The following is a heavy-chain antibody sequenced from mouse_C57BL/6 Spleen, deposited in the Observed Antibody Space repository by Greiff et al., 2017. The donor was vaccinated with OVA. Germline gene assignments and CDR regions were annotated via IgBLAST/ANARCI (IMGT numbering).Heavy chain of an antibody. Sequence: QVQLKESGPELVKPGASVKISCKASGYAFSSSWMNWVKQRPGKGLEWIGRIYPGDGDTNYNGKFKGKATLTADKSSSTAYMQLSSLTSEDSAVYFCARQDYYSNFPCAYWGQGTLVTVSA. J-gene: IGHJ3*01. CDR1: GYAFSSSW. CDR3: ARQDYYSNFPCAY. CDR2: IYPGDGDT. V-gene: IGHV1-82*01. D-gene: IGHD2-5*01.